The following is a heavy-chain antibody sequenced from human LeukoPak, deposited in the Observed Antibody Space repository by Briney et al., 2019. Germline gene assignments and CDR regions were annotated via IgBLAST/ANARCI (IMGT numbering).Heavy chain of an antibody. V-gene: IGHV3-7*01. CDR2: ISQDGSET. D-gene: IGHD7-27*01. J-gene: IGHJ4*02. Sequence: GGSLRLSCAASGFTFNSFFLNWVRLTPGRELEWLACISQDGSETFYMDSVWGRFTISRDNTKNSLYLQMDSLRAEDTAVYFCVRDLGHSRHYFEYWGQGALVTVSS. CDR1: GFTFNSFF. CDR3: VRDLGHSRHYFEY.